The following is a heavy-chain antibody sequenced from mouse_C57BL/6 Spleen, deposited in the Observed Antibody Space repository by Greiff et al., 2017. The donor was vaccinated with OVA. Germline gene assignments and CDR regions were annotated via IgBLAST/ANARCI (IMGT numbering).Heavy chain of an antibody. J-gene: IGHJ2*01. D-gene: IGHD1-1*01. V-gene: IGHV1-39*01. Sequence: VQLQQSGPELVKPGASVKISCKASGYSFTDYNMNWVKQSNGKSLEWIGVINPNYGTTSYNQKFKGKATLTVDQSSSTAYMQLNSLTSEYSAVFYCEMINTGEAQGYYFDDGGKGTTLTVSS. CDR2: INPNYGTT. CDR3: EMINTGEAQGYYFDD. CDR1: GYSFTDYN.